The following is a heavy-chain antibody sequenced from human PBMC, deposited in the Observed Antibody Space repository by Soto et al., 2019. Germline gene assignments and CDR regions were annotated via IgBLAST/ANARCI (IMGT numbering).Heavy chain of an antibody. CDR3: ARGYYYDSSGYPPFDY. Sequence: QVQLVQSGAEEKKPGASVKVSCKASGYTFTSYAMHWVRQAPGQRLEWMGWINAGNGNTKYSQKFQGRVTITRDTSASTAYMELSSLRSEDTAVYYCARGYYYDSSGYPPFDYWGQGTLVTVSS. CDR1: GYTFTSYA. J-gene: IGHJ4*02. V-gene: IGHV1-3*05. D-gene: IGHD3-22*01. CDR2: INAGNGNT.